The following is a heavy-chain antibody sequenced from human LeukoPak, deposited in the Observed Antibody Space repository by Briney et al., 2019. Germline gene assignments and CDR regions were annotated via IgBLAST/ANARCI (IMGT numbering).Heavy chain of an antibody. Sequence: GGSLRLSCAASGFTFLSYGMHCVRQAPGKGLEWVAFIRYDGSNKYYADSVKGRFTISRDNSKNTLYLQMNSLRAEDTAVYYCARVHWWDSLIVGATTGFDYWGQGTLVTVSS. J-gene: IGHJ4*02. CDR3: ARVHWWDSLIVGATTGFDY. V-gene: IGHV3-30*02. D-gene: IGHD1-26*01. CDR1: GFTFLSYG. CDR2: IRYDGSNK.